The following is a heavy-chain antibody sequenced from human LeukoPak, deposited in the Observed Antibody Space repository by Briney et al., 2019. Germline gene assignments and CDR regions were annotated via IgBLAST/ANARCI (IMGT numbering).Heavy chain of an antibody. CDR2: LYSDGRT. J-gene: IGHJ4*02. Sequence: GGSLRLSCAASGFTFSSYAMSWVRQAPGKGLEWVSLLYSDGRTYYADSVKGRFTVSRDTSKNTLYLQMNGLRVEDTAVYYCTRDDYLSFWGQGTLVTVSS. D-gene: IGHD4-11*01. V-gene: IGHV3-53*01. CDR1: GFTFSSYA. CDR3: TRDDYLSF.